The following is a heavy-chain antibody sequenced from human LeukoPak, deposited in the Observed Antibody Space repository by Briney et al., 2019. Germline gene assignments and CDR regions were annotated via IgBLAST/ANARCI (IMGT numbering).Heavy chain of an antibody. V-gene: IGHV1-2*02. CDR3: ARGDYYDSSGLDY. CDR2: INPDSGGT. D-gene: IGHD3-22*01. J-gene: IGHJ4*02. CDR1: GYTFTGYY. Sequence: ASVKVSCKASGYTFTGYYIHWVRQAPGQGLEWMGWINPDSGGTNYAQKFQGRVTMTRDTSISTAYMELSRLRSDDTAVYYCARGDYYDSSGLDYWGQGTLVTVSS.